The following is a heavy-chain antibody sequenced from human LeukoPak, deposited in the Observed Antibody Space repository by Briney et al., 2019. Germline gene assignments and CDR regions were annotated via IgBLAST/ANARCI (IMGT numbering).Heavy chain of an antibody. Sequence: PLASVKVSCKASGYTFTSYGISWVRQAPGQGLEWMGWISAYNGNTNYAQKLQGRVTMTTDTSTSTAYMELRSLRSDDTAVYYCIAVADAPLDYWGQGTLVTVSS. CDR2: ISAYNGNT. CDR3: IAVADAPLDY. D-gene: IGHD6-19*01. V-gene: IGHV1-18*01. J-gene: IGHJ4*02. CDR1: GYTFTSYG.